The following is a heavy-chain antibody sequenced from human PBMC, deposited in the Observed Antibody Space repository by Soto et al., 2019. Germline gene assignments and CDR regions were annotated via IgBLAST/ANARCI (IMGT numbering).Heavy chain of an antibody. D-gene: IGHD2-8*02. J-gene: IGHJ4*02. Sequence: QSVTWAVSGGTIIGRGYCLRRIRKTPGKGLEWIGYIYHSGSTYYNPSLKSRVTISVDTSKNQFSLKLTSVTAADTAVYYCARDKITGLFDYSGQGTLVTVSS. CDR3: ARDKITGLFDY. V-gene: IGHV4-30-2*01. CDR2: IYHSGST. CDR1: GGTIIGRGYC.